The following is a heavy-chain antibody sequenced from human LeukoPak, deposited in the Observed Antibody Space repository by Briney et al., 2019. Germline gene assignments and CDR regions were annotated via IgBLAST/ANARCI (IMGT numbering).Heavy chain of an antibody. V-gene: IGHV1-18*01. CDR1: GYTFTTYG. D-gene: IGHD3-16*01. Sequence: ASVKVSCKASGYTFTTYGIGWVRQAPGQGLEWMGWISGYNGNTNYAQKFQGRVTMTTDTSTSTAYMELRSLRSDDTAVYYCARTSHESVLYWSDPWGQGTLVNVSS. CDR2: ISGYNGNT. J-gene: IGHJ5*02. CDR3: ARTSHESVLYWSDP.